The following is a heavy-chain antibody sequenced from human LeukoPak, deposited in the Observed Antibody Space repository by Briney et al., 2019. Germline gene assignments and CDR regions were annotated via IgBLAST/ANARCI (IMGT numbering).Heavy chain of an antibody. CDR2: IKQDGREK. Sequence: GGSLRLSCAAAGSTFSSYWMGWVRQAEGGGLEWVANIKQDGREKYYVDSVKGRFTISRDNAKNSLYLQMNSLRAEDTAVYYCARIRKAGYSYGSYYYYGMDVWGQGTTVTVSS. D-gene: IGHD5-18*01. V-gene: IGHV3-7*04. CDR1: GSTFSSYW. CDR3: ARIRKAGYSYGSYYYYGMDV. J-gene: IGHJ6*02.